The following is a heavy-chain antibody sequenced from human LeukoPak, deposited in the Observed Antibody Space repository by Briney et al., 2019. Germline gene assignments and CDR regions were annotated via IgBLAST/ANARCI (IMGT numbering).Heavy chain of an antibody. V-gene: IGHV3-7*01. CDR2: IKQDGSEK. CDR1: GFTFSSYW. Sequence: GGSLRLSCAASGFTFSSYWMSWVRQAPGKGLEWVANIKQDGSEKYYVDSVKGRFTISRDNAKNSLYLQMNSLRAEDTAVYYCARDTAIVGATTGYYFDHWGQGTLVTVSS. CDR3: ARDTAIVGATTGYYFDH. D-gene: IGHD1-26*01. J-gene: IGHJ4*02.